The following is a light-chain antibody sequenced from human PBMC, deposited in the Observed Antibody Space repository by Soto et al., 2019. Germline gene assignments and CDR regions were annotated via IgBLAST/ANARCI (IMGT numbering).Light chain of an antibody. CDR1: SSDVGGYNY. J-gene: IGLJ1*01. Sequence: QSSLPQPASVSGSPGQSISISCTGTSSDVGGYNYVSWYKQHPGKAPQLMIYEVTKRPSGVSDRFSGSKSGNTASLTISGLQAEDEDDYYCSSYTSSSTLSVLGTGTK. V-gene: IGLV2-14*01. CDR3: SSYTSSSTLSV. CDR2: EVT.